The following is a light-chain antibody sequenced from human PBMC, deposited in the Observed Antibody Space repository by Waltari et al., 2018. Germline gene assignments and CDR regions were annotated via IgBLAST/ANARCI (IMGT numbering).Light chain of an antibody. CDR2: WAS. J-gene: IGKJ3*01. Sequence: DIVMPQSPDSLAVSLGERVSINCKSSQSVFYSSNNKNYLAWYQQKPGQPPKLLMYWASSREFGVPKRVSASGSGTDFTLTISSLEVDDVAIYYCQQYYSMPLTFGPGTTVEI. CDR3: QQYYSMPLT. V-gene: IGKV4-1*01. CDR1: QSVFYSSNNKNY.